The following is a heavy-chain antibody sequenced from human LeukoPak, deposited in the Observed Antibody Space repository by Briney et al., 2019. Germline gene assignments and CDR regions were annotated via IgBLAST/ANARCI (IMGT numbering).Heavy chain of an antibody. V-gene: IGHV3-9*01. CDR3: KDLGAIY. J-gene: IGHJ4*02. Sequence: GGSLRLSCTTAGFTLSTYWMHWVRQAPGKGLEWVSSVSWNSNTIEYADSVKGRFTISRDNAKNFLYLDMNSLRVEDTAFYCVKDLGAIYWGQGTLVTVSS. CDR1: GFTLSTYW. CDR2: VSWNSNTI. D-gene: IGHD3-16*01.